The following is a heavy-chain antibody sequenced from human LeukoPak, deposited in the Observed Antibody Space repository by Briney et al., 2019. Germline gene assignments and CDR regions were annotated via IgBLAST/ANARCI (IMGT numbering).Heavy chain of an antibody. J-gene: IGHJ3*02. D-gene: IGHD3-10*01. CDR3: ARGATSCSSYYYGSGSYFCAFDI. CDR2: ISSSGSTI. V-gene: IGHV3-11*01. Sequence: GGSLRLSCAASGFTFSDYYMSWIRQAPGKGLEWVSYISSSGSTIYYADSVKGRFTISRDNAKNSLYLQMNSLRAEDTAVYYCARGATSCSSYYYGSGSYFCAFDIWGQGTMVTVSS. CDR1: GFTFSDYY.